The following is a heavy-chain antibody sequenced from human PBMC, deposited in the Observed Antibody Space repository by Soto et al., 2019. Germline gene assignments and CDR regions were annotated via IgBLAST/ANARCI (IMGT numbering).Heavy chain of an antibody. CDR1: GYTFTSYG. Sequence: ASVKVSCKASGYTFTSYGISWVRQAPRQGLEWMGWISAYNGNTNYAQKLQGRVTMTTDTSTSTAYMELRSLRSDDTAVYYCARVGSAAPGEYYYGMDVWGQGTTVTVSS. J-gene: IGHJ6*02. CDR2: ISAYNGNT. V-gene: IGHV1-18*04. CDR3: ARVGSAAPGEYYYGMDV. D-gene: IGHD2-2*01.